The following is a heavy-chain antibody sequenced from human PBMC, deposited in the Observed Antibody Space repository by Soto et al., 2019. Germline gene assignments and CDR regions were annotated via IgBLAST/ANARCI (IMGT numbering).Heavy chain of an antibody. J-gene: IGHJ5*02. Sequence: QVQLQESGPGLVKPSQTLSLTCTVSGGSISSGGYYWSWIRQHPGKGLEWIGYIDYSGSTYYNPSLKRRVTISVDTSKNQFSLKLSSVTAADTAVYYCARDYYGSGSYMGAWCDPWGQGTLVTVSS. CDR3: ARDYYGSGSYMGAWCDP. D-gene: IGHD3-10*01. V-gene: IGHV4-31*03. CDR1: GGSISSGGYY. CDR2: IDYSGST.